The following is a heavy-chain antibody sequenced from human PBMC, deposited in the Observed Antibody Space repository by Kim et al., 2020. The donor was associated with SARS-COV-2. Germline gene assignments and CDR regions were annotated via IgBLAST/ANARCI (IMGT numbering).Heavy chain of an antibody. V-gene: IGHV4-39*01. CDR2: SGST. J-gene: IGHJ4*02. CDR3: ARRTNY. Sequence: SGSTYYNPSLKSRVTISVDTSKNQFSLQLSSVTAADTAVYSCARRTNYWAQGTLFTVS.